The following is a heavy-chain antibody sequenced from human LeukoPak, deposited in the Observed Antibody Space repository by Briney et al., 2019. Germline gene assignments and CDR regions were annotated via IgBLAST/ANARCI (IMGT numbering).Heavy chain of an antibody. D-gene: IGHD6-6*01. CDR1: GGSISSSSYY. V-gene: IGHV4-39*07. J-gene: IGHJ6*03. Sequence: SETLSLTCTVSGGSISSSSYYWGWIRQPPGKGLEWLGTIYYRGTTYYNPSLRSRVTISVDTSKNQFSLRLRSVTAADTAVYYCARDFSSSSSVYYYYYMDVWGKGTTVTVSS. CDR3: ARDFSSSSSVYYYYYMDV. CDR2: IYYRGTT.